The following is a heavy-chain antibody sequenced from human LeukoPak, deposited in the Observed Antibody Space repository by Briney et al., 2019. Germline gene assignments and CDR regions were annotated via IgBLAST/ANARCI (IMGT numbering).Heavy chain of an antibody. Sequence: SVKVSCKASGYTFTSYGISWVRQAPGQGLEWMGRIIPILGIANYAQKFQGRVTITADKSTSTAYMELSSLRSEDTAVYYCARVESSSGYWGQGTLVTVSS. J-gene: IGHJ4*02. CDR3: ARVESSSGY. D-gene: IGHD3-22*01. CDR1: GYTFTSYG. V-gene: IGHV1-69*04. CDR2: IIPILGIA.